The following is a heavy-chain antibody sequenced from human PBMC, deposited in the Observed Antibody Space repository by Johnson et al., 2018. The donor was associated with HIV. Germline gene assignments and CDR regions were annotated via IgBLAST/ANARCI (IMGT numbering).Heavy chain of an antibody. CDR3: AKSDVVVIPEGAFDI. Sequence: QVQLVESGGGLVQPGGSLRLSCAASGFTVSSNYMSWVRQAPGKGLEWVAFISYDGISKYYADSVKGRFTISRDNSKNTLYLQMNSLRAEDTAVYYCAKSDVVVIPEGAFDIWGQGTMVTVSS. V-gene: IGHV3-30*18. D-gene: IGHD2-21*01. CDR1: GFTVSSNY. J-gene: IGHJ3*02. CDR2: ISYDGISK.